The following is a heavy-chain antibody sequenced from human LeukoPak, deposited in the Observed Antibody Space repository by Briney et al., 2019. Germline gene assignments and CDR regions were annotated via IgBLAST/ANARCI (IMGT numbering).Heavy chain of an antibody. CDR2: IKKDGREK. J-gene: IGHJ4*02. V-gene: IGHV3-7*01. Sequence: GGSLRLSCAASGFTFSNYWMTWVRQAPGKGLEWVANIKKDGREKHYVDSVKGRFTISRDNAKNTLCLQMNSLRVEDTAVYYCAREGRVSGYDFDCWGQGTLVTVSS. D-gene: IGHD5-12*01. CDR3: AREGRVSGYDFDC. CDR1: GFTFSNYW.